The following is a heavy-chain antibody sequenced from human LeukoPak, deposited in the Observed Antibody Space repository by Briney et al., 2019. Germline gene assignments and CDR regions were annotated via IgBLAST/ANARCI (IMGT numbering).Heavy chain of an antibody. CDR2: IIPIFGTA. CDR3: ARGTYSGYSSISPDYYYYYMDV. D-gene: IGHD5-12*01. CDR1: GGTFSSYA. V-gene: IGHV1-69*05. Sequence: ASVKVPCKASGGTFSSYAISWVRQAPGQGLEWMGGIIPIFGTANYAQKFQGRVTITTDESTSTAYMELSSLRSEDTAVYYCARGTYSGYSSISPDYYYYYMDVWGKGTTVTVSS. J-gene: IGHJ6*03.